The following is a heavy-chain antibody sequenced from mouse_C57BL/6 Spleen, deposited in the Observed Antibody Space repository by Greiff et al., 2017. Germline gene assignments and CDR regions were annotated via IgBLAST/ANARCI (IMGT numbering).Heavy chain of an antibody. CDR1: GYSITSGYY. J-gene: IGHJ3*01. CDR3: ARDLRANWYPY. Sequence: EVKVEESGPGLVKPSQSLSLTCSVTGYSITSGYYWNWIRQFPGNKLEWMGYISYDGSNNYNPSLKNRISITRDTSKNQFFLKLNSVTTEDTATYYCARDLRANWYPYWGQGTLVTVSA. D-gene: IGHD4-1*01. V-gene: IGHV3-6*01. CDR2: ISYDGSN.